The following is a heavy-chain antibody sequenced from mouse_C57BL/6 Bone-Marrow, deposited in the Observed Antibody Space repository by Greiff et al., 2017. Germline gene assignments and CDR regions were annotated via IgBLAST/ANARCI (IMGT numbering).Heavy chain of an antibody. CDR2: IWSGGST. D-gene: IGHD2-4*01. Sequence: VQVVESGPGLVQPSQSLSITCTVSGFSLTSYGVHWVRQSPGKGLEWLGVIWSGGSTDYNAAFISRLSISKDNSKSQVFFKMNSLQADDTAIYYWARNRGVYYDYDGRFAYWGQGTLVTVSA. CDR3: ARNRGVYYDYDGRFAY. J-gene: IGHJ3*01. CDR1: GFSLTSYG. V-gene: IGHV2-2*01.